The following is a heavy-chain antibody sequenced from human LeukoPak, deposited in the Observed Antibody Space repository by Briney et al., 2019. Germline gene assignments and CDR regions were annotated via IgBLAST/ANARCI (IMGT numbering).Heavy chain of an antibody. J-gene: IGHJ4*02. Sequence: PGGSLRLSCAASGFTFSSYGMHWVRQAPGKGLEWVAFIRYDGSNKYYADSVKGRFTISRDNSKNTLYLQMNSLRAEDTAVYYCAKDRSVRGVIMSSDYWGQGTLVTVSS. V-gene: IGHV3-30*02. CDR1: GFTFSSYG. CDR3: AKDRSVRGVIMSSDY. D-gene: IGHD3-10*01. CDR2: IRYDGSNK.